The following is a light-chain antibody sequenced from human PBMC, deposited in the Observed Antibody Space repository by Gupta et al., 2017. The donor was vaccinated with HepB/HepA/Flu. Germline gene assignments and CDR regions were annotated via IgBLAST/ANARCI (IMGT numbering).Light chain of an antibody. CDR3: QQRSNWHT. J-gene: IGKJ5*01. CDR1: QSVSSY. CDR2: DAS. V-gene: IGKV3D-11*02. Sequence: EIVLTQSPATLSLSPGERATLSCRASQSVSSYLAWYQQKPGQAPRLLIYDASNRATGIPARFSGSGPGTDFTLTISILEPEDFAVYYCQQRSNWHTFGQGTRLEIK.